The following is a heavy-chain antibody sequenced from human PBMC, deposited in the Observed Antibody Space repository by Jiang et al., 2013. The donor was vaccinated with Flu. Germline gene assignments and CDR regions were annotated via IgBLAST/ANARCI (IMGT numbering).Heavy chain of an antibody. V-gene: IGHV3-74*01. J-gene: IGHJ4*02. CDR2: INNDGSDT. CDR1: GFTFSTYW. Sequence: VQLVESGGGLVQPGGSLRLSCAASGFTFSTYWMHWVRQAPGKGLMWVARINNDGSDTSYADSVKGRFTISRDNAKNTLYLQMNSLRTEDTAVYHCVRDPATVPELFDYWGQGTLV. D-gene: IGHD1-14*01. CDR3: VRDPATVPELFDY.